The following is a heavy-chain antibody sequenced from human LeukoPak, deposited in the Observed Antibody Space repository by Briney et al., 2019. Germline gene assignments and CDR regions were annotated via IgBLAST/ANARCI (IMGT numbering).Heavy chain of an antibody. CDR2: ISSSSCYI. CDR1: GFTFSSYS. D-gene: IGHD3-22*01. V-gene: IGHV3-21*01. Sequence: PGGSLRLSCAASGFTFSSYSMNWVRQAPGKGLEWVSSISSSSCYIYYADSVKGRFTISRDNAKNSLYLQMNSLRAEDTAVYYCARDMAIVVVPTTGFDYWGQGTLVTVSS. CDR3: ARDMAIVVVPTTGFDY. J-gene: IGHJ4*02.